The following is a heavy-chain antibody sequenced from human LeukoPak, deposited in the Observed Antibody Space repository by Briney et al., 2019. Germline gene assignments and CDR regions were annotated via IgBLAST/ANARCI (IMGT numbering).Heavy chain of an antibody. V-gene: IGHV4-39*01. CDR2: IYYNGST. J-gene: IGHJ1*01. CDR3: ARTVSGYPPSAEYFQH. D-gene: IGHD3-22*01. Sequence: TETLSPTCTIPGGPISNRSYYWGWTRHPPGTGLGWIGSIYYNGSTYYNPSLKSQVTISVDTYKNQFSLKLSSVTAADTAVYYCARTVSGYPPSAEYFQHWGQGTLVTVSS. CDR1: GGPISNRSYY.